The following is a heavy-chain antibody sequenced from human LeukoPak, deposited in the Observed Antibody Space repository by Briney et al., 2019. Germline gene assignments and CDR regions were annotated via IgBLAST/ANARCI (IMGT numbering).Heavy chain of an antibody. V-gene: IGHV4-39*07. CDR3: ARDSTTEWLGNY. Sequence: SETLSLTCTVSGDSISSSSYYWGWIRQPPGKGLEWIVEINHSGSTNYNPSLKSRVTISVDTSKNQFSLKLSSVTAADTAVYYCARDSTTEWLGNYWGQGTLVTVSS. CDR1: GDSISSSSYY. D-gene: IGHD6-19*01. J-gene: IGHJ4*02. CDR2: INHSGST.